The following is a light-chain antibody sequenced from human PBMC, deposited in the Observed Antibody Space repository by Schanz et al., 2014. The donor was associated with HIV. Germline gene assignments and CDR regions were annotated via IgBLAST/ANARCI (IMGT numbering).Light chain of an antibody. CDR2: GND. Sequence: QSVLTQPPSVSGAPGQRVTISCTGSSSNIGASYDVHWYQQLPGTAPKLLIYGNDNRPSGVPDRFSGSKSGNTASLTISGLQAEDEADYYCSSYTSSSTLEFGGGTKLTVL. J-gene: IGLJ2*01. CDR3: SSYTSSSTLE. V-gene: IGLV1-40*01. CDR1: SSNIGASYD.